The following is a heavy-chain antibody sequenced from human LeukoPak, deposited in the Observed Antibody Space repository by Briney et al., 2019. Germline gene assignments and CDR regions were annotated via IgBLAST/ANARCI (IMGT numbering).Heavy chain of an antibody. V-gene: IGHV1-2*02. CDR1: GYTFTGHY. Sequence: ASVKVSCKASGYTFTGHYMHWVRQAPGQGLEWMGWINPNSGGTNYAQKFQGRVTMTRDTSISTAYMELSRLRSDDTAVYYCAAMGSSGLYYFDYWGQGTLVTVSS. CDR3: AAMGSSGLYYFDY. D-gene: IGHD6-19*01. CDR2: INPNSGGT. J-gene: IGHJ4*02.